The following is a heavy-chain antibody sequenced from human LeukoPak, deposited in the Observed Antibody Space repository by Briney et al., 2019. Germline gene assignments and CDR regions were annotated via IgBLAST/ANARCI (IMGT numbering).Heavy chain of an antibody. CDR2: ISGSGGST. V-gene: IGHV3-23*01. J-gene: IGHJ4*02. CDR1: GFTFSNAW. CDR3: AKLSSSWYAAFDY. Sequence: PGGSLRLSCAASGFTFSNAWMSWVRQAPGKGLEWVSAISGSGGSTYYADSVKGRFTISRDNSKNTLYLQMNSLRAEDTAVYYCAKLSSSWYAAFDYWGQGTLVTVSS. D-gene: IGHD6-13*01.